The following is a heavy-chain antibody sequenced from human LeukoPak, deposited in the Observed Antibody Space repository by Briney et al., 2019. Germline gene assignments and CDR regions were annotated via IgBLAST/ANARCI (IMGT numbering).Heavy chain of an antibody. D-gene: IGHD3-3*01. CDR2: IRFDGSYE. CDR3: ARDTDDFQGLDI. V-gene: IGHV3-30*02. CDR1: GFTFSSYG. J-gene: IGHJ3*02. Sequence: GGSLRLSCAASGFTFSSYGMDWVRQAPGKGREWVTFIRFDGSYEDYADSVKGRFTISRASTEKSLYLQMNSLRVEDTAVYYCARDTDDFQGLDIWGQGTVVTVSS.